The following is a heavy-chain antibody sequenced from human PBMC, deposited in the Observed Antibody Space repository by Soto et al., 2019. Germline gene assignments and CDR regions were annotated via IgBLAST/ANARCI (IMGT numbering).Heavy chain of an antibody. CDR2: INPNTGGI. CDR3: ARFSSGFDY. D-gene: IGHD6-19*01. V-gene: IGHV1-2*02. CDR1: GYSFTGYY. J-gene: IGHJ4*02. Sequence: GASVKVSCKASGYSFTGYYLHWVRQAPGQGLEWMGWINPNTGGINYAQRFQGRVTMTRDTSINTAYMELSRLTSDDTALYYCARFSSGFDYWGQGTLVTVPQ.